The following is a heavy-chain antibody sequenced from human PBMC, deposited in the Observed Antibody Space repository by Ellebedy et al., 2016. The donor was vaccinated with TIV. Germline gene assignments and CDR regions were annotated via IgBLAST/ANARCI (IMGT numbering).Heavy chain of an antibody. J-gene: IGHJ4*02. CDR2: ITVRNGNT. CDR3: ARLPTDDYGDYGAFDY. Sequence: ASVKVSCXASGYTFSTYAISWLRQAPGQGLEWMGWITVRNGNTKYAQKFQGRVSMTTDTSTTTAYMEMKRLTSDDTAIYYCARLPTDDYGDYGAFDYWGQGTLVTVSS. D-gene: IGHD4-17*01. V-gene: IGHV1-18*01. CDR1: GYTFSTYA.